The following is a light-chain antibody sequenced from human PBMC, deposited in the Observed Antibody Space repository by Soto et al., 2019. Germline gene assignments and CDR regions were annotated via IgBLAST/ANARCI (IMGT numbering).Light chain of an antibody. CDR2: EVS. J-gene: IGLJ1*01. CDR1: SSDFAAYNY. V-gene: IGLV2-14*01. CDR3: SSYYSARI. Sequence: QSVLAQPASVSGSPGQSIAISCTGSSSDFAAYNYVSWYQHHPGKAPKLMIYEVSNRPSGVSNRFSGSKSGNTASLTISGLQAEDEAYYYCSSYYSARIFGTGTKVTVL.